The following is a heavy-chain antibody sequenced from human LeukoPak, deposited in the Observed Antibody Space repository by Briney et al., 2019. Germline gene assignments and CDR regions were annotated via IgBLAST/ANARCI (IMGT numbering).Heavy chain of an antibody. V-gene: IGHV3-15*01. CDR1: RFTFSNAW. CDR3: TTDPDIVVVPAAIHSIY. D-gene: IGHD2-2*01. Sequence: GRSLRLSCAASRFTFSNAWMSWVRQAPGKGLEWVGRIKSKTDGGTTDYAVVVRGRFTISRDDSKNTLYLQMNNLKTEDTAVYYCTTDPDIVVVPAAIHSIYWGQGTLVTVSS. CDR2: IKSKTDGGTT. J-gene: IGHJ4*02.